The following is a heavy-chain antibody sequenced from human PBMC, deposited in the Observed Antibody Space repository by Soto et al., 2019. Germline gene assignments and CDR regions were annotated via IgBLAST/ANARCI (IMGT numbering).Heavy chain of an antibody. V-gene: IGHV4-4*02. J-gene: IGHJ4*01. Sequence: QVQLQESGPGLVKPSGTLSRTCSVSCASIRSESFYWIWARQHPGKGLEWIGEISHVGNTNYNPPLRSRATISRDKSNNQCALSLSFVTAADTALYYCATKTVAVAGLDWGHGTPVTVSS. CDR3: ATKTVAVAGLD. CDR2: ISHVGNT. D-gene: IGHD6-13*01. CDR1: CASIRSESFY.